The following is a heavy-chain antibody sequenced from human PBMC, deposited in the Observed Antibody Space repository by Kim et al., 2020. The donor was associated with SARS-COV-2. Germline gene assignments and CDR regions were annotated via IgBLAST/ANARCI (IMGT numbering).Heavy chain of an antibody. CDR1: GGSFSGYY. D-gene: IGHD6-13*01. CDR3: ARGLIAAAGCLYYYYYGMDV. V-gene: IGHV4-34*01. Sequence: SETLSLTCAVYGGSFSGYYWSWIRQPPGKGLEWIGEINHSGSTNYNPSLKSRVTISVDTSKNQFSLKLSSVTAADTAVYYCARGLIAAAGCLYYYYYGMDVWGRGTTVTVSS. CDR2: INHSGST. J-gene: IGHJ6*02.